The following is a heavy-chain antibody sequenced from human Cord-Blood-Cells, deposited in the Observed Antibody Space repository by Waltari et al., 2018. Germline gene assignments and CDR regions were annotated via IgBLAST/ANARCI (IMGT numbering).Heavy chain of an antibody. CDR3: TRLALVGATDY. CDR2: IRIKANSYAT. V-gene: IGHV3-73*02. CDR1: GFTFSGSA. J-gene: IGHJ4*02. D-gene: IGHD1-26*01. Sequence: EVQLVESGGGLVQPGGSLKLSCAASGFTFSGSAMHWVRQASGEGVGWVGRIRIKANSYATAYAASVKGRFTISRDDSKNTAYLQMNSLKTEDTAVYYCTRLALVGATDYWGQGTLVTVSS.